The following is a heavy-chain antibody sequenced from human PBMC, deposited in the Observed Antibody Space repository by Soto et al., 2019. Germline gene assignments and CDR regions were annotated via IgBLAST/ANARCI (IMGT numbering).Heavy chain of an antibody. CDR3: VRDERDSCSGGNCFYFDY. CDR2: INTYNSDT. J-gene: IGHJ4*02. D-gene: IGHD2-15*01. CDR1: GYAFTSYG. Sequence: QVHLVQSGAEVKKPGASVKVSCKASGYAFTSYGMSWVRQAPGQGLEWMGWINTYNSDTNSAPRLQGRITMPTDTSTSTAYMELRSLTSDATAVYYCVRDERDSCSGGNCFYFDYWGQGTLVSVSS. V-gene: IGHV1-18*04.